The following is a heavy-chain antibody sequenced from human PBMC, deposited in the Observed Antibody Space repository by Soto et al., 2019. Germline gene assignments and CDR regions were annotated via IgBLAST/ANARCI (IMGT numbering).Heavy chain of an antibody. CDR2: IYHSGST. CDR3: AQLAAPSWFDP. J-gene: IGHJ5*02. V-gene: IGHV4-4*02. Sequence: SETLSLTCAVSSGSISSGNWWSWVRQPPGKGLEWIGEIYHSGSTNYNPSLKSRVTISVDKSKNQFSLKLSSVTAADTAVYYCAQLAAPSWFDPWGQGTLVTVSS. CDR1: SGSISSGNW. D-gene: IGHD2-15*01.